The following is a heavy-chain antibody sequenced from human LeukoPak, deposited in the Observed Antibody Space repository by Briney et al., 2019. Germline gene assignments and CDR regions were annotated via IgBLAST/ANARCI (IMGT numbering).Heavy chain of an antibody. CDR3: ATYDSSSSPRGGAFDI. Sequence: GGSLRLSCAASGFTFSSYWMSWVRQTPGKGLEWVANIKQDGSEKYYVDSVKGRSTISRDNAKNSLYLQMNSLRAEDTAVYYCATYDSSSSPRGGAFDIWGQGTMVTVSS. CDR2: IKQDGSEK. D-gene: IGHD3-22*01. V-gene: IGHV3-7*01. CDR1: GFTFSSYW. J-gene: IGHJ3*02.